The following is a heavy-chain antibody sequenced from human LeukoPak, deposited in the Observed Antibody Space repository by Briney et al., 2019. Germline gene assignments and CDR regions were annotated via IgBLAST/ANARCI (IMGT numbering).Heavy chain of an antibody. CDR1: GFTVSSNY. J-gene: IGHJ4*02. Sequence: GGSLRLSCAASGFTVSSNYMSWVRQAPGKGLEWVSVIYSGGSTYYADSVKGRFTISRDNSKNTLYLQMNSLRAEDTAVYYCARAALYRGWPFDYWGQGTLVTVSS. D-gene: IGHD6-19*01. CDR2: IYSGGST. V-gene: IGHV3-53*01. CDR3: ARAALYRGWPFDY.